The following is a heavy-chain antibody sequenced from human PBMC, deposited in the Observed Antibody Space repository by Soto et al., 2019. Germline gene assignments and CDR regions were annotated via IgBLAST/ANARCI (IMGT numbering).Heavy chain of an antibody. V-gene: IGHV3-23*01. J-gene: IGHJ6*02. CDR2: LSGSSGNST. CDR1: GFPFSDYA. D-gene: IGHD3-9*01. CDR3: AKHPDWRGYYYSGMDV. Sequence: EVQLLESGGGLVQPGGSPRLSCAASGFPFSDYAMNWVRQAPGKGLDWFSFLSGSSGNSTYYADSVKGRFTVSRDNSKSTLYLQMNSLRAEDTAVYYCAKHPDWRGYYYSGMDVWGQGTTVTVSS.